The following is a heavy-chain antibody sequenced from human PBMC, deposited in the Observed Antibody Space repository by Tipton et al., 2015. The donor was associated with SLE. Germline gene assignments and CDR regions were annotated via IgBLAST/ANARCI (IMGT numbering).Heavy chain of an antibody. V-gene: IGHV4-34*01. Sequence: TLSLTCAVYGGSFSGYYWSWIRQPPGKGLEWIGEINHSGSTKNNPSLKSRVTISVDTSTNQFSLKLYSVTAADTAVYYCARDRTFYYDSSGPNWFDPWGQGTLVTVSS. CDR1: GGSFSGYY. J-gene: IGHJ5*02. CDR2: INHSGST. D-gene: IGHD3-22*01. CDR3: ARDRTFYYDSSGPNWFDP.